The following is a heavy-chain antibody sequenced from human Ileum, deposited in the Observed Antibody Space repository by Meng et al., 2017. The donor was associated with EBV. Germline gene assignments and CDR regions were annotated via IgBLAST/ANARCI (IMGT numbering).Heavy chain of an antibody. V-gene: IGHV4-4*02. Sequence: QDGGRDLLKPSGPLFLTCAVSGDSISSQGWGGWVRQPPTKGPEWIGEIFHVGTGNYNPSLKRRVTISMDTSKNQISLGLTSVTAADTAVYYCAARVGGSYSGFDLWGQGTLVTVSS. CDR1: GDSISSQGW. CDR2: IFHVGTG. J-gene: IGHJ4*02. D-gene: IGHD1-26*01. CDR3: AARVGGSYSGFDL.